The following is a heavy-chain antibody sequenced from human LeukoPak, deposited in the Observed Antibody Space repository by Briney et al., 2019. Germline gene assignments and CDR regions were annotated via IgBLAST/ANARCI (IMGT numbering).Heavy chain of an antibody. D-gene: IGHD3-10*01. CDR1: GGSISSSNW. CDR2: IYHSGSA. V-gene: IGHV4-4*02. Sequence: SETLSLTCAVSGGSISSSNWWSWVRQPPGKGLEWIGEIYHSGSANYNPSLKGRVTISVDKSKNQFSLNLTSVTAADTAVYYCARARGLVRGVEPDYWGQGTLVTVSS. CDR3: ARARGLVRGVEPDY. J-gene: IGHJ4*02.